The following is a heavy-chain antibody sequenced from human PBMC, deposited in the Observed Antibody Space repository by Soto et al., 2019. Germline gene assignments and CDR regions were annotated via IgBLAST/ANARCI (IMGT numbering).Heavy chain of an antibody. V-gene: IGHV3-21*01. CDR3: ARVMGFGVPKPDYYYMDV. CDR2: ISSSSSYI. Sequence: GGSLRLSCAASGFTFSSYSMNWVRQAPGKGLEWVSSISSSSSYIYYADSVKGRFTISRDNAKNSLYLQMNSLRAEDTAVYYCARVMGFGVPKPDYYYMDVWGKGTTVTVSS. CDR1: GFTFSSYS. D-gene: IGHD3-3*01. J-gene: IGHJ6*03.